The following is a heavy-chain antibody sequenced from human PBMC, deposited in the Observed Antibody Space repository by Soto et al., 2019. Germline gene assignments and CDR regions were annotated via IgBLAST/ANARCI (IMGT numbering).Heavy chain of an antibody. CDR1: GFTFSSYA. J-gene: IGHJ4*02. CDR3: AKDRSRRYFDWLLTDY. CDR2: ISGSGGST. Sequence: GGSLRLSCAASGFTFSSYAMSWVRQAPGKGLEWVSAISGSGGSTYYADSVKGRFTISRDNSKNTLYLQMNSLRAEDTAVYYCAKDRSRRYFDWLLTDYWGQGTLVTVSS. V-gene: IGHV3-23*01. D-gene: IGHD3-9*01.